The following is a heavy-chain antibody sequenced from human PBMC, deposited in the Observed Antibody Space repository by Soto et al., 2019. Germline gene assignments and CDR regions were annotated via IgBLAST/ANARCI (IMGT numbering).Heavy chain of an antibody. V-gene: IGHV4-30-4*01. Sequence: SETLSLTCTVSGGSISSDNYYWSWIRQSPGKGLEWIGHIYHSGSTDYTPSLKSRVTFSVDTSKNQFSLKLSSVTAADTAVYYCARPYYETLSSAHWFEPWGQGIMVTVSS. CDR1: GGSISSDNYY. D-gene: IGHD3-9*01. CDR2: IYHSGST. J-gene: IGHJ5*02. CDR3: ARPYYETLSSAHWFEP.